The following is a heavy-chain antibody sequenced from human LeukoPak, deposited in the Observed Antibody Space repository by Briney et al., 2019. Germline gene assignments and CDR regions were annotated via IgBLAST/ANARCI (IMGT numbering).Heavy chain of an antibody. CDR1: GYSFTSYW. Sequence: GESLKISCKGSGYSFTSYWIGWVRQMPGKGLEWMGIIYPGDSDTRYSPSFQGQVTISADKSISTAYLQWSSLKASDTAMYYCARCRVVPAAMLLDARFDPWGQGTLVTVSS. D-gene: IGHD2-2*01. CDR3: ARCRVVPAAMLLDARFDP. CDR2: IYPGDSDT. J-gene: IGHJ5*02. V-gene: IGHV5-51*01.